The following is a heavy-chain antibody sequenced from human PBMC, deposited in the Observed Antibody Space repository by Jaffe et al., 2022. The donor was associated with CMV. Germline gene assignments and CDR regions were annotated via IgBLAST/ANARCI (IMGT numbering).Heavy chain of an antibody. Sequence: EVQLLESGGNLIQSGGSLRLSCAASGFTVSSNYMSWVRQAPGKGLDWVSLFYSGGSSYYADSVKGRFTISSDNSKNTLYLQMNSLRAEDTAVYYCARVRGDGYNNYYFDLWGRGTLVTVSS. D-gene: IGHD4-4*01. J-gene: IGHJ2*01. CDR3: ARVRGDGYNNYYFDL. V-gene: IGHV3-53*01. CDR2: FYSGGSS. CDR1: GFTVSSNY.